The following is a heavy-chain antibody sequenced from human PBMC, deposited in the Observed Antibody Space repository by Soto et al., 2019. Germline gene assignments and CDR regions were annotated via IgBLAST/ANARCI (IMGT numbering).Heavy chain of an antibody. Sequence: QVQLVASGGGVVHLGRSLTLSCAASGFTFNRHAIHWVRQSPGKGLEWVTVISRDGNNKYSADSVKGRFTISRDNAKNTVILQMNSLRREDTAIYYCARSRCGAVADSFDYWGQGTPVTVSS. D-gene: IGHD3-3*01. J-gene: IGHJ4*02. CDR3: ARSRCGAVADSFDY. CDR1: GFTFNRHA. V-gene: IGHV3-30-3*01. CDR2: ISRDGNNK.